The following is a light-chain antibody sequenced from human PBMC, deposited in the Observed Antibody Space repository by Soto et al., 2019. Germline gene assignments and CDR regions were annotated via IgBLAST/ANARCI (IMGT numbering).Light chain of an antibody. Sequence: EIVMTQSPATLAVSPGERTTLSCRASQSVSTNLAWYQQKPGQAPRLLVYGASARATGIPVRFSGSGSGTEFTLTISTLQSEDFAVYYCQQYNNWPQNLTFGGGTKVEIK. CDR2: GAS. CDR3: QQYNNWPQNLT. CDR1: QSVSTN. V-gene: IGKV3-15*01. J-gene: IGKJ4*01.